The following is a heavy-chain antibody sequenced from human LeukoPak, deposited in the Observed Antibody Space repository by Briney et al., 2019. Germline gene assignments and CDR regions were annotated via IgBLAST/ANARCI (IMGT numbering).Heavy chain of an antibody. V-gene: IGHV3-23*01. CDR1: GFTFSSYA. J-gene: IGHJ4*02. Sequence: PGGSLRLSCAASGFTFSSYAMSWVRQVPGKGLEWVSAISGSGGSTYYADSVKGRFTISRDNSKYTLYLQMNSLRAEDTAVYYCAKKYYDFWSGLDYWGQGTLVTVSS. CDR3: AKKYYDFWSGLDY. CDR2: ISGSGGST. D-gene: IGHD3-3*01.